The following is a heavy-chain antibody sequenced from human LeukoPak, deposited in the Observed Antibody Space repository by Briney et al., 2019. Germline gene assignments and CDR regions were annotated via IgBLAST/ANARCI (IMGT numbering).Heavy chain of an antibody. Sequence: ASVKVSCKASGYTFTSYYLHWVRQAPGQGLEWMGMINPGSGSTTYAQKFQGRVTMTRDTSTSTLYMELSSLRSEDTAVYYCARVQVVCSSTSCHDYWGQGTLVTVSS. CDR3: ARVQVVCSSTSCHDY. CDR2: INPGSGST. V-gene: IGHV1-46*01. D-gene: IGHD2-2*01. CDR1: GYTFTSYY. J-gene: IGHJ4*02.